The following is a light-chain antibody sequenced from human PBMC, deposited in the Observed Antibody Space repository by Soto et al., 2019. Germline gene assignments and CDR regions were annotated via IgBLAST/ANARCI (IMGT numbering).Light chain of an antibody. CDR1: SSNIGAGYD. J-gene: IGLJ1*01. V-gene: IGLV1-40*01. Sequence: QSVLTQPPSVSGAPGQRVTISCTGSSSNIGAGYDVHWYQQLPGTAPKLLIYGNSNRPSGVPDRFSGSKSGTSASLAITGLQAEDEADYYCQSXDSSLSVFGTGTKVTVL. CDR2: GNS. CDR3: QSXDSSLSV.